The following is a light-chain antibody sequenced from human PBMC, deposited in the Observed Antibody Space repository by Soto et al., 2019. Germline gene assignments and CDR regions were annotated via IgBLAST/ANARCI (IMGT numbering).Light chain of an antibody. V-gene: IGKV1-5*03. CDR2: KAS. J-gene: IGKJ1*01. Sequence: DIQMTQSPSTLSASVGDRVTITCGASQSVSTWLAWYQQKPGKAPKLLIYKASSLESGVPSRFSGSGSGTEFTLTISSLQPDDFATYYCQQYNSWTFGQGTKVDI. CDR1: QSVSTW. CDR3: QQYNSWT.